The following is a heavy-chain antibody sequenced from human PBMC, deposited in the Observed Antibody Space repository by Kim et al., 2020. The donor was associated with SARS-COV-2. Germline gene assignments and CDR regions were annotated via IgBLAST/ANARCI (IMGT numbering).Heavy chain of an antibody. CDR2: IKSKTDGGTT. CDR1: GFTFSNAW. Sequence: GGSLRLSCAASGFTFSNAWMSWVRQAPGKGLEWVGRIKSKTDGGTTDYAAPVXGRFTISRDDSKNTLYLQMNSLKTEDTAVYYCTTDWIGFLDDSGSYTPFDYXGQGTLVTVSS. CDR3: TTDWIGFLDDSGSYTPFDY. V-gene: IGHV3-15*01. D-gene: IGHD1-26*01. J-gene: IGHJ4*02.